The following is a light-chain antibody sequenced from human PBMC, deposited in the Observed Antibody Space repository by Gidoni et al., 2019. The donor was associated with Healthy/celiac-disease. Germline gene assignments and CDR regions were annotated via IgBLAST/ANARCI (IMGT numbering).Light chain of an antibody. CDR1: KLGDKY. CDR3: QAWDSSTYWV. J-gene: IGLJ3*02. Sequence: SYELTQPPSVSVSPGQTASITCSGDKLGDKYACWYQQKPGQSPVLVLYQDSKRPSGIPERFSGSNSGNTATLTISGTQAMDEADYYCQAWDSSTYWVFGGGTKLTVL. V-gene: IGLV3-1*01. CDR2: QDS.